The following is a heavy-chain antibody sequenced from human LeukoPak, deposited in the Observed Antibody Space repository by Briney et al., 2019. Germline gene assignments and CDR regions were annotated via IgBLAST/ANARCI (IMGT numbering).Heavy chain of an antibody. CDR3: ASVRVVTLTGGHDY. V-gene: IGHV3-30-3*01. D-gene: IGHD3-3*01. Sequence: GGSLRLSCAASGFTFSSYSMHWVRQAPGKGLEWVALISYDGNNKYYADSVKGRFTISRDNSKNTLYLQMNSLRAEDTAVYYCASVRVVTLTGGHDYWGQGTLVTVSS. CDR2: ISYDGNNK. CDR1: GFTFSSYS. J-gene: IGHJ4*02.